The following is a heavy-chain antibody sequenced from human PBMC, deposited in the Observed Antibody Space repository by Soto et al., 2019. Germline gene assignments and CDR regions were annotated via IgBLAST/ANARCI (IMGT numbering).Heavy chain of an antibody. D-gene: IGHD2-2*01. V-gene: IGHV3-15*01. CDR3: TTASRYCSSTSCYDY. CDR1: GFTFSNAW. Sequence: PGGSLRLSCAASGFTFSNAWMSWVRQAPGKGLEWVGRIKSKTDGGTTVYAAPVKGRFTISRDDSKNTLYLQMNSLKTEDTAVYYCTTASRYCSSTSCYDYWGQGTLVTVSS. CDR2: IKSKTDGGTT. J-gene: IGHJ4*02.